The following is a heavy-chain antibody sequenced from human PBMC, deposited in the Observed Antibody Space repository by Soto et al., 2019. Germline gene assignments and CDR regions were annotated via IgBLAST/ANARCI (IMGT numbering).Heavy chain of an antibody. CDR3: ARQTRTRYYYYYYGMDV. V-gene: IGHV5-51*01. CDR2: IYPGDSDT. J-gene: IGHJ6*02. D-gene: IGHD2-2*01. CDR1: GYSFTSYW. Sequence: HGETLKISCKGSGYSFTSYWIGWVRQMPGKGLEWMGIIYPGDSDTRYSPSFQGQVTISADKSISTAYLQWSSLKASDTAMYYCARQTRTRYYYYYYGMDVWGQGTTVTVSS.